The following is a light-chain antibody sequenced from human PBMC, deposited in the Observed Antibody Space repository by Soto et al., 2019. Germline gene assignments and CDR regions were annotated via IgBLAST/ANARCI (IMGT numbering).Light chain of an antibody. J-gene: IGKJ2*01. CDR1: QSISSW. CDR2: RAS. V-gene: IGKV1-5*03. Sequence: DIQMTQSPSTLSASVGDRVTITCRASQSISSWLAWYQQKPGKAPKLLIYRASTLESGVPSRCSGSGSGTEFTPTISSLQANDFAPYYCQQYNSSPYIFGQGTKLEIK. CDR3: QQYNSSPYI.